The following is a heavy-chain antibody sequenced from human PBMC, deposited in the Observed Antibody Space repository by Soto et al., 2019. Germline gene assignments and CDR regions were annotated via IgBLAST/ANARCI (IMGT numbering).Heavy chain of an antibody. J-gene: IGHJ6*02. V-gene: IGHV4-61*01. CDR2: IYYSGST. CDR3: ARVKDTHYYYGMDV. Sequence: SETLSLTCTVSGGSVSSGSYYWSWIRQPPGEGLEWIGYIYYSGSTNYNPSLKSRVTISVDTSKNQFSLKLSSVTAADTAVYYCARVKDTHYYYGMDVWGQGTTVTVSS. D-gene: IGHD2-15*01. CDR1: GGSVSSGSYY.